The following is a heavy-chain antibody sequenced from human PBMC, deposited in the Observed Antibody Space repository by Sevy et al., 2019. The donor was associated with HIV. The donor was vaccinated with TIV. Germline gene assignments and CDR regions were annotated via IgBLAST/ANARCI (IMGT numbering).Heavy chain of an antibody. CDR2: INQHGSEK. CDR3: ARWGGGLDV. J-gene: IGHJ6*02. CDR1: TFTFNDYW. V-gene: IGHV3-7*01. Sequence: GGSLRLSCAASTFTFNDYWMNWVRQAPGKGLEGVANINQHGSEKYFVDSVKGRFTISRDNAKNSLYLQMNSLRAEDTAGYYCARWGGGLDVWGQGTTVTVSS. D-gene: IGHD3-16*01.